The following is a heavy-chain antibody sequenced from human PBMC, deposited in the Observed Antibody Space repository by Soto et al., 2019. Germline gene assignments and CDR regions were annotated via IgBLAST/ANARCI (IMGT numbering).Heavy chain of an antibody. D-gene: IGHD6-19*01. CDR2: IYQSGVT. CDR3: AGMPYTSGLRFDP. J-gene: IGHJ5*02. V-gene: IGHV4-30-2*01. CDR1: GDSYSISTYS. Sequence: SETLSLTCNMSGDSYSISTYSWSWIRQPPGKALQWIGFIYQSGVTSYNPSLASRVSISLDRSNNQCSLKLKSVTAADTAVYFCAGMPYTSGLRFDPWGPGTLVNVS.